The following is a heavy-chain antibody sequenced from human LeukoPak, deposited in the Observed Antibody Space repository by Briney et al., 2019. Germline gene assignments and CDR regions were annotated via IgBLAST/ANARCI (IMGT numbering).Heavy chain of an antibody. CDR2: ISYDGSNK. Sequence: GGSLRLSCAASGFTFSSYGMHWVRQAPGKGLEWVAVISYDGSNKYYADSVKGRFTISRDNSKNTLYLQMNSLRAEDTAVYYCAKAHCGGDCYGLDYWGQGTLVTDSS. D-gene: IGHD2-21*02. V-gene: IGHV3-30*18. CDR3: AKAHCGGDCYGLDY. J-gene: IGHJ4*02. CDR1: GFTFSSYG.